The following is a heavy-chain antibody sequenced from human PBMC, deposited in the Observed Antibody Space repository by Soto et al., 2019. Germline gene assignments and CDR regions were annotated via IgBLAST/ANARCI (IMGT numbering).Heavy chain of an antibody. V-gene: IGHV4-59*01. CDR1: GGSISSYY. J-gene: IGHJ4*02. CDR3: ARVRALFGDYPLLDY. CDR2: IYYSGST. D-gene: IGHD4-17*01. Sequence: SETLSLTCTVSGGSISSYYWSWIRQPPGKGLEWIGYIYYSGSTNYNPSLKSRVTISVDTSKNQFSLKLSPVTAADTAVYYCARVRALFGDYPLLDYLGQGTLVTVSS.